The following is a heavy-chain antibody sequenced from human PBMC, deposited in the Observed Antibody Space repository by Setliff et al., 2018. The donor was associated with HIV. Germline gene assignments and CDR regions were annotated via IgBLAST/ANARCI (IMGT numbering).Heavy chain of an antibody. CDR1: GASINSGYDY. V-gene: IGHV4-39*02. CDR2: IYNSAST. J-gene: IGHJ4*02. CDR3: ARTSYNFWGGPDS. D-gene: IGHD3-3*01. Sequence: SETLSLTCTVSGASINSGYDYWVWIRQPPGKGPQWIGSIYNSASTYYSPSLKRRVIMSVDTSKNRFSLRLSSVSAADTAVYCCARTSYNFWGGPDSWGQGTLVTVSS.